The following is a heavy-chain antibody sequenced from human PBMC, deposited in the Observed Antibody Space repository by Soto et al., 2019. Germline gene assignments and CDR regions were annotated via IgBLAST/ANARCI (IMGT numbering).Heavy chain of an antibody. CDR1: GGTFSSYA. CDR3: ARDREGWTGTSSFNWFDP. CDR2: IIPIFGTA. V-gene: IGHV1-69*13. J-gene: IGHJ5*02. D-gene: IGHD1-1*01. Sequence: SVKVSCKASGGTFSSYAISWVRQAPGQGLEWMGGIIPIFGTANYAQKFQGRVTITADESSSTAYMELSSLRSEDTAVYYCARDREGWTGTSSFNWFDPWGQGTLVTVSS.